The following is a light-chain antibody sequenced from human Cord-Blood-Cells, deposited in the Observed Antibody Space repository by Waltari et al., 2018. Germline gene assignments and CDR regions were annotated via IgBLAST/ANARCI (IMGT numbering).Light chain of an antibody. CDR1: QSISSY. Sequence: DIQMTQSPSSLSASVGDRVTITCRASQSISSYLNWYHQKPGKAPKLLIYAASSLQSGVPSRFSGRGSGTDFTLTISSLQPEDFATYYCQQGYSTLTFGGGTKVEIK. V-gene: IGKV1-39*01. CDR2: AAS. J-gene: IGKJ4*01. CDR3: QQGYSTLT.